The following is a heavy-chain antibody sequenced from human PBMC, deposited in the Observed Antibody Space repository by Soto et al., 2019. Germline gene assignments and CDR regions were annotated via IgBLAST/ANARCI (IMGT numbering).Heavy chain of an antibody. CDR2: ISAYNGNT. CDR1: GYTFTSYG. Sequence: EAAVKVSCTSSGYTFTSYGISWVRQAPGQGLEWMGWISAYNGNTNYAQKLQGRVTMTTDTSTSTAYMELRSLRSDDTAVYYCARDPSPQHSSGWYVWGEPWGRGTLVTVSS. D-gene: IGHD6-19*01. CDR3: ARDPSPQHSSGWYVWGEP. J-gene: IGHJ5*02. V-gene: IGHV1-18*04.